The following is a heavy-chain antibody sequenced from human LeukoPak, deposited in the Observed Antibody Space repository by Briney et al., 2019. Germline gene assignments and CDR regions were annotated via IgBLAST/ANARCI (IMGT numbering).Heavy chain of an antibody. CDR1: GGSISSSSYY. V-gene: IGHV4-39*07. CDR2: IYTSGST. CDR3: ARDAAYYYGSGSYRNGLDY. J-gene: IGHJ4*02. D-gene: IGHD3-10*01. Sequence: PSETLSLTCTVSGGSISSSSYYWGWIRQPPGKGLEWIGRIYTSGSTNYNPSLKSRLTMSVDTSKNQFSLKLSSVTAADTAVYYCARDAAYYYGSGSYRNGLDYWGQGSLVTVSS.